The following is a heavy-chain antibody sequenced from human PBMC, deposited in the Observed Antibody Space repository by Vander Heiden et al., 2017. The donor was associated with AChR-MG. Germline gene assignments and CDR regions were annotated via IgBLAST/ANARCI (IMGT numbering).Heavy chain of an antibody. D-gene: IGHD3-22*01. CDR3: AREYLGRWLLPSSYWYFDL. CDR2: ISSSSSYI. V-gene: IGHV3-21*01. Sequence: EVQLVESGGGLVTPGGSLSLPCAASGFPFSSCSMNWVRQAPGKGLEWGSSISSSSSYIYYADSVKGRFTIARDNAKNSRYLQMNSLRAEDTAVYYCAREYLGRWLLPSSYWYFDLWGRGTLVTVSS. J-gene: IGHJ2*01. CDR1: GFPFSSCS.